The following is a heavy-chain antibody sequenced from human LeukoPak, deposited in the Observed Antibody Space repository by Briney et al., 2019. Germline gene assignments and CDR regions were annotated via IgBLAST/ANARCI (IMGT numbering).Heavy chain of an antibody. CDR1: GGSLSSYY. Sequence: PSETLSHICTVSGGSLSSYYWSWIRQPPGKGLEWIGSLFYSGNTNYNPSLKSRVTISLDTSKNQVSLKLSSVTAADTAVYYCARGSCPFDYWVQGTLVTVSS. V-gene: IGHV4-59*08. CDR2: LFYSGNT. J-gene: IGHJ4*02. CDR3: ARGSCPFDY.